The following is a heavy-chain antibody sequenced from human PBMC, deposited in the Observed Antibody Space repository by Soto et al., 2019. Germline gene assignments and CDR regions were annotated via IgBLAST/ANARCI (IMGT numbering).Heavy chain of an antibody. J-gene: IGHJ4*02. CDR1: GFTFSGYS. V-gene: IGHV3-48*02. CDR3: VRDYRYGLDY. Sequence: PGASLRLSCTASGFTFSGYSMNWVRQAPGKGLEWVSYISSSSSTIYYADSVKGRFTISRDNAKNSLSLQMNSLRDEDTAVYYCVRDYRYGLDYWGQGT. CDR2: ISSSSSTI. D-gene: IGHD3-10*01.